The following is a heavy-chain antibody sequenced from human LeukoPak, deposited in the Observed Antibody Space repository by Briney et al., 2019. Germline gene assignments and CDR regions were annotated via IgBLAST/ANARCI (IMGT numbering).Heavy chain of an antibody. CDR2: IYYSGST. D-gene: IGHD3-22*01. CDR3: ARIYYDSSGYYYVAFDI. V-gene: IGHV4-59*02. CDR1: GGSVSSYY. J-gene: IGHJ3*02. Sequence: KPSETLSLTCTVSGGSVSSYYWSWIRQPPGKGLEWIGYIYYSGSTNYNPSLKSRVTISVDTSKNQFSLKLSSVTAADTAVYYCARIYYDSSGYYYVAFDIWGQGTMVTVSS.